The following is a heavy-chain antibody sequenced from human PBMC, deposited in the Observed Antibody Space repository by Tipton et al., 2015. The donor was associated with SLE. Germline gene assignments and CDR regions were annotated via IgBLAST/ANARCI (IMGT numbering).Heavy chain of an antibody. CDR3: ARRGNWNWGY. D-gene: IGHD1-7*01. CDR1: GGSISSHY. V-gene: IGHV4-34*01. J-gene: IGHJ4*02. CDR2: INHSGST. Sequence: TLSLTCNVSGGSISSHYWSWIRQPPGKGLERIGEINHSGSTNYNPSLKSRVTISVDTSKKEFSLKLSSVTAADTAVYYCARRGNWNWGYWGQGTLVTVSS.